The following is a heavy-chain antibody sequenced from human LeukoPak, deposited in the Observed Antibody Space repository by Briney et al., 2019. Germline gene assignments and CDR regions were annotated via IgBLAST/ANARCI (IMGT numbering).Heavy chain of an antibody. CDR3: ARDQKRWLQWRAFEY. J-gene: IGHJ4*02. D-gene: IGHD5-24*01. CDR1: GFTFSSYS. CDR2: ISSSSSYI. V-gene: IGHV3-21*01. Sequence: GGSLRLSCAASGFTFSSYSMNWVRQAPGKGLEWVSSISSSSSYICYADSVKGRFTISRDNAKNSLYLQMNSLRAEDTAVYYCARDQKRWLQWRAFEYWGQGTLVTVSS.